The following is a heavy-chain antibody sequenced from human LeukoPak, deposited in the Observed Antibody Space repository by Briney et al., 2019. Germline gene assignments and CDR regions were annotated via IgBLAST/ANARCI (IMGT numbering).Heavy chain of an antibody. Sequence: SETLSLTCTVSGGSISSYYWGWIRQPPGKGLEWIGYIYYSGSTNYNPSLKSRVTISVDTSKNQFSLKLSSVTAADTAVYYCARPLHDYGDYDFGYWGQGTLVTVSS. D-gene: IGHD4-17*01. CDR1: GGSISSYY. J-gene: IGHJ4*02. V-gene: IGHV4-59*08. CDR2: IYYSGST. CDR3: ARPLHDYGDYDFGY.